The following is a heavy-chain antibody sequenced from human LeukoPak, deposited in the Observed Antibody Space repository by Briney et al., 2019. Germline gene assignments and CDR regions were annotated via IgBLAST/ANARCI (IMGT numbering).Heavy chain of an antibody. CDR3: ARDRFNGMDV. Sequence: GGSLRLSCAPSGLSLSTEYMTWVRQAPGKGLEWVSIIYSDDTTYYGDSVKGRFTISRDNFKNTVYLQMNSLRAEDTAVYYCARDRFNGMDVWGQGATVTVSS. D-gene: IGHD3-3*01. J-gene: IGHJ6*02. CDR1: GLSLSTEY. V-gene: IGHV3-66*01. CDR2: IYSDDTT.